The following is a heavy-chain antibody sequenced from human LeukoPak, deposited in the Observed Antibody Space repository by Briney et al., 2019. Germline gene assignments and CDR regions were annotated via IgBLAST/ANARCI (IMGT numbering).Heavy chain of an antibody. CDR3: ARIYGGNFDY. CDR1: GGSFSGYY. Sequence: SETLSLTCAVYGGSFSGYYWSWIRQPPGKGLEWIGEINHSGSTNYNPSLKSRVTISVDTSKNQFSLKLSSVTAADTAVYYCARIYGGNFDYWGQGTLVTVSS. J-gene: IGHJ4*02. CDR2: INHSGST. V-gene: IGHV4-34*01. D-gene: IGHD2-2*02.